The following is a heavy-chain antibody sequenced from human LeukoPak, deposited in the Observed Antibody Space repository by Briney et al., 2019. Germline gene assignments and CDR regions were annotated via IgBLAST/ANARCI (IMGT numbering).Heavy chain of an antibody. CDR3: ASTGYGSPNYYYYGMDV. D-gene: IGHD3-9*01. CDR1: GFTFSTYS. Sequence: GGSLRLSCTASGFTFSTYSMNWVRQAPGKGLEWVSYISSSSSTIYYADSVKGRFTISRDNAKNSLYLQMNSLRDEDTAVYYCASTGYGSPNYYYYGMDVWGQGTTVTVSS. V-gene: IGHV3-48*02. CDR2: ISSSSSTI. J-gene: IGHJ6*02.